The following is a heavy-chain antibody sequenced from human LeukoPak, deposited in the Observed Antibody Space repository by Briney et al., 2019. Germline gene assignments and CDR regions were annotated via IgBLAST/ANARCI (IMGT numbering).Heavy chain of an antibody. CDR1: GFTFSTSW. CDR3: ARGYSGYEFGY. J-gene: IGHJ4*02. D-gene: IGHD5-12*01. Sequence: SGGSLRLSCAAPGFTFSTSWMNWVRQAPGKGLEWVANIKEDGSEEYYVDSVKGRFTISRDNARKSLYLQMNSLRVEDTAVYYCARGYSGYEFGYWGQGTLVTVSS. CDR2: IKEDGSEE. V-gene: IGHV3-7*04.